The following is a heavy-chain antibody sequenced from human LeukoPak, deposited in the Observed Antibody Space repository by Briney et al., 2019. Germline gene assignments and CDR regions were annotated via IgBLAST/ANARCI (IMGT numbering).Heavy chain of an antibody. J-gene: IGHJ4*02. CDR1: GGSFSGYY. Sequence: SETLSLTCAVYGGSFSGYYWSWIRQPPGKGLEWIGEINHSGFTNYNPSLKSRVTISVDTSNNQFSLKLSSVTAADTAVYYCARLTGYDWESSYDYWGQGTLVTVSS. V-gene: IGHV4-34*01. CDR2: INHSGFT. D-gene: IGHD5-12*01. CDR3: ARLTGYDWESSYDY.